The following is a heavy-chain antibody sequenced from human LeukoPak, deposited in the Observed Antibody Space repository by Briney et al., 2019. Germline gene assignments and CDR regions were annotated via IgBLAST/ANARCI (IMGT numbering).Heavy chain of an antibody. CDR2: ISYDGSNK. CDR3: AKDLEGSGSFNFDY. D-gene: IGHD3-10*01. J-gene: IGHJ4*02. Sequence: PGRSLRLSCAASGFTFSSYGMHWVRQAPGKGLEWVAVISYDGSNKYYADSVKGRFTISRDNSKNTLYLQMNSLRAEDTAVYYCAKDLEGSGSFNFDYWGQGTLVTVSS. V-gene: IGHV3-30*18. CDR1: GFTFSSYG.